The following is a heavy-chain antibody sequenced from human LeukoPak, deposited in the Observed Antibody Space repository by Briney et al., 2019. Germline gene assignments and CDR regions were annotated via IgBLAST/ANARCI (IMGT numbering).Heavy chain of an antibody. J-gene: IGHJ5*02. D-gene: IGHD3-22*01. CDR2: IYYSGST. CDR1: GYSISSGNW. Sequence: SETLSLTCAVSGYSISSGNWWGWIRQPPGKGLEWIGYIYYSGSTYYSPSLKNRVTMSVDTSKNQLSLKLTSVTAVDTAVYYCARDSAYYDSSGDPYNWFDPWGQGTLVTVSS. CDR3: ARDSAYYDSSGDPYNWFDP. V-gene: IGHV4-28*03.